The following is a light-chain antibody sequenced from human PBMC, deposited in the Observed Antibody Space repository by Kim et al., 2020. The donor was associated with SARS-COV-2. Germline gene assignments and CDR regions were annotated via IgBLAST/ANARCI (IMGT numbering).Light chain of an antibody. J-gene: IGKJ1*01. Sequence: ASVGDRVTITCRASQGIGDNLAWFQLKPGKAPKSLIYDSSTLQSGVPSKFSGSGSGTDFTLTITSLQPEDSATYYCHQYKSFPRTFGQGTKVDIK. CDR1: QGIGDN. CDR3: HQYKSFPRT. CDR2: DSS. V-gene: IGKV1-16*02.